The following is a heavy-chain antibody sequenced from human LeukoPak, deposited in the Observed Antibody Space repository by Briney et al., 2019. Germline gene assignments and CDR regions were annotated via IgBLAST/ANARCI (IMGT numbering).Heavy chain of an antibody. J-gene: IGHJ4*02. CDR2: IYYRGST. CDR1: GGSISSGNYD. CDR3: ARCGYYDFWSGYNPATFDS. V-gene: IGHV4-39*01. Sequence: PSETLSLTCTVSGGSISSGNYDWGWIRQPPGKGLEWIGGIYYRGSTYYNPSLKSRVTISLDTSKNQFSLKLSSVTAADTAVYYCARCGYYDFWSGYNPATFDSWGQGTLVTVS. D-gene: IGHD3-3*01.